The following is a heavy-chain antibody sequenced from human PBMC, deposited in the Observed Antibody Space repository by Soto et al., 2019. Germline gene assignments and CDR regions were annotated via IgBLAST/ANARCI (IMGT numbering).Heavy chain of an antibody. J-gene: IGHJ3*02. Sequence: QLQLQESGPGLVKPAETLSLTCTVSGGSISSSSYYWGWIRQPPGKGLEWIGSIYYSGSTYYNPSLKSRVTISVDTSKNQFSLNLSSASAPDTAVYYCARHKPPLDIVVVPTDAFDIWGQGTMVTVSS. CDR1: GGSISSSSYY. CDR3: ARHKPPLDIVVVPTDAFDI. CDR2: IYYSGST. V-gene: IGHV4-39*01. D-gene: IGHD2-2*01.